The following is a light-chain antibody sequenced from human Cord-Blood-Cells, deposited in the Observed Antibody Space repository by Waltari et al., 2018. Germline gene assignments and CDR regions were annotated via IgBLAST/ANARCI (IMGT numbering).Light chain of an antibody. J-gene: IGKJ2*01. CDR3: QQYYSTPYT. V-gene: IGKV4-1*01. CDR2: WAS. CDR1: QSVLYSSNNTNY. Sequence: DIVMTQSPDSLAVSLGERATINCKSSQSVLYSSNNTNYLAWYQQKPGQPPKLLMYWASTRESGVPDRFSGSGSGRDFTLTISSRQAEDVAVYYCQQYYSTPYTFGEGTKLEIK.